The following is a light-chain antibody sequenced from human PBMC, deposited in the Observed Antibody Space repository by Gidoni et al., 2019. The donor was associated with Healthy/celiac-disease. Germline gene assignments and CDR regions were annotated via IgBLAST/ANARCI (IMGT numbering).Light chain of an antibody. V-gene: IGKV4-1*01. CDR3: QQYYSTPFT. J-gene: IGKJ3*01. CDR1: QSVLYSSNNKNY. CDR2: WAS. Sequence: DIVTTQSPDSLAVFLGERATIDCKSSQSVLYSSNNKNYLAWYQQKPGQPPKLLIYWASTRESGVPDRFSGSGSGTDFTLTISSLQAEDVAVYYCQQYYSTPFTFGPGTKVDIK.